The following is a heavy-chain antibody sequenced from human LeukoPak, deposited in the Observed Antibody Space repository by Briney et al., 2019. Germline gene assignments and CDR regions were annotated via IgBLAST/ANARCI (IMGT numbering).Heavy chain of an antibody. D-gene: IGHD3-9*01. CDR2: IRYDGSNK. CDR3: AKDRGAEILTGYYINY. CDR1: GFTFSSYG. Sequence: GGSLRLSCAASGFTFSSYGMHWVRQAPGKGLEWVAFIRYDGSNKYYADSVKGRFTISRDNSKNTLYLQMNSLRAEDTAVYYCAKDRGAEILTGYYINYWGQGILVTVSS. V-gene: IGHV3-30*02. J-gene: IGHJ4*02.